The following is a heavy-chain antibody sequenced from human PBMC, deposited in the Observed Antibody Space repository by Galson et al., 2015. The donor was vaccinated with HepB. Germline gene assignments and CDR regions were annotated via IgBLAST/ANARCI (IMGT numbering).Heavy chain of an antibody. D-gene: IGHD1-7*01. CDR1: GFTFSDHY. Sequence: LRLSCAASGFTFSDHYMDWVRQAPGKGLVWVSRINSDGSSTSYADSVKGRFTISRDNAKNTLYLQLNSLRAEDTAVYYCARVINPGTPFDYWGQGTLVTVSS. V-gene: IGHV3-74*01. J-gene: IGHJ4*02. CDR2: INSDGSST. CDR3: ARVINPGTPFDY.